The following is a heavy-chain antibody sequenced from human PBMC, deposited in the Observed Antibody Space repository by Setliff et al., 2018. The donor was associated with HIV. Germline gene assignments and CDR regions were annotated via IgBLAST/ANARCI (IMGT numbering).Heavy chain of an antibody. CDR2: IYYSGTT. Sequence: LSLTCTLAGGSISRSNYVWGWIRQSPGKGLEWIGSIYYSGTTYYNPSLKSRVTVSIDTSKNQFSLEMTSMTAADTAVYYCVRTGSSTSWGVYHYYYMDIWGKGTTVTRLL. CDR3: VRTGSSTSWGVYHYYYMDI. CDR1: GGSISRSNYV. D-gene: IGHD3-10*01. V-gene: IGHV4-39*01. J-gene: IGHJ6*03.